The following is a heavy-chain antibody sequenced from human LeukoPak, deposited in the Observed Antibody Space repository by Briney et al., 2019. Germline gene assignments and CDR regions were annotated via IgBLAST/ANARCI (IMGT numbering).Heavy chain of an antibody. V-gene: IGHV1-2*02. CDR1: GYTFTGYY. Sequence: ASVKVSCKASGYTFTGYYMHWVRQAPGQGLEWMGWINPDSGGTNYAQKFQGRVTMTRDTSISTAYMELSRLTSDDTAVYFCARPDSGTYYKNWYFDLWGRGALVTVSS. CDR3: ARPDSGTYYKNWYFDL. D-gene: IGHD1-26*01. CDR2: INPDSGGT. J-gene: IGHJ2*01.